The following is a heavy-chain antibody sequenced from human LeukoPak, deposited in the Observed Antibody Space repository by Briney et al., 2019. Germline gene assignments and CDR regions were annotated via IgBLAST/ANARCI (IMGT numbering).Heavy chain of an antibody. V-gene: IGHV3-48*03. Sequence: GGSLRLSCAASGFTFSSYEMNWVRQAPGKGLEWISYISSSGSTIYYADSVKGRFTISRDNAKNSLYLQMNSLRAEDTAVYYCAKETLGNGWYPDYWGQGTLVTVSS. D-gene: IGHD6-19*01. CDR1: GFTFSSYE. CDR2: ISSSGSTI. J-gene: IGHJ4*02. CDR3: AKETLGNGWYPDY.